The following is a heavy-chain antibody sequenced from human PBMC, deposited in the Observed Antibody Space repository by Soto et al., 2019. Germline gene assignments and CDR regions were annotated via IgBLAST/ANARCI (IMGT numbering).Heavy chain of an antibody. V-gene: IGHV3-7*01. CDR3: AGGHYGRDY. D-gene: IGHD4-17*01. Sequence: EVHLVESGGGLVQPEGSLRLSCAASEFTFSQHWMSWVRQALGKGLEWVADIKPDGSEKYYVDFVKGRFTISRDNAKNPLYLQINSLRAEDTAVYYCAGGHYGRDYWGQGTLVTVSS. CDR2: IKPDGSEK. CDR1: EFTFSQHW. J-gene: IGHJ4*02.